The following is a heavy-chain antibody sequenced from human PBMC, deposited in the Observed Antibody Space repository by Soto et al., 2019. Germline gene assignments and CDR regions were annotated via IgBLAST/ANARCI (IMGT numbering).Heavy chain of an antibody. CDR3: AKGGGNTIDY. CDR2: LNSDGSGT. Sequence: EVQLVESGGGLVQPGTSLRLSCAASGFTFSNYWMHWVRQAPGKGLVWVSRLNSDGSGTSYADSVKGRITIFRDNAKNTLYLQINSLRAEDTAVYYGAKGGGNTIDYWGQGTLVTVSS. D-gene: IGHD2-15*01. J-gene: IGHJ4*02. V-gene: IGHV3-74*01. CDR1: GFTFSNYW.